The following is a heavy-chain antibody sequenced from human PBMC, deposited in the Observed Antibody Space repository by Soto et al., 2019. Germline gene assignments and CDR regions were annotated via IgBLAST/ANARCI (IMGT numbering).Heavy chain of an antibody. CDR3: AGDGGVQARFDP. J-gene: IGHJ5*02. V-gene: IGHV1-18*01. Sequence: QVQLVQSGAEVKKPGASVKVSCKASGYTFTSSGISWVRQARGQGLEWMGWISGYNGNTNYAQKLQGIVTMATNTSTSTASLEQRSLRSEATAVNSCAGDGGVQARFDPWGQGTLVTVSS. CDR1: GYTFTSSG. D-gene: IGHD2-8*02. CDR2: ISGYNGNT.